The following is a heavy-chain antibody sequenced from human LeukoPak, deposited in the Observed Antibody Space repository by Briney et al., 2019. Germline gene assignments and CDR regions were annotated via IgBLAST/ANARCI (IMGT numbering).Heavy chain of an antibody. V-gene: IGHV1-69*01. CDR3: ARGAAVAALIFDC. CDR2: IIPIFGTA. CDR1: GGTFSSYA. D-gene: IGHD6-19*01. J-gene: IGHJ4*02. Sequence: ASVKVSCKASGGTFSSYAISWVRQAPGQGLEWMGGIIPIFGTANYAQKFQGRVTITADESTSTAYMELGSLRSEDTAVYYCARGAAVAALIFDCWGQGTLVTVSS.